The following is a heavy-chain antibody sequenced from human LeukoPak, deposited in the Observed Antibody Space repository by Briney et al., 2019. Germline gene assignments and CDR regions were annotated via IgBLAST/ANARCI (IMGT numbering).Heavy chain of an antibody. CDR1: GFTFSSDW. D-gene: IGHD1-26*01. J-gene: IGHJ4*02. V-gene: IGHV3-74*01. CDR2: INSDGSST. Sequence: PGGSLRLSCVASGFTFSSDWMHWVRQAPRKGLVWVSRINSDGSSTNYADSVKGRFTTSRDNAKNTVYLQMNSLRAEDTAVYHCASGIWGANDYWGQGTLVTVSS. CDR3: ASGIWGANDY.